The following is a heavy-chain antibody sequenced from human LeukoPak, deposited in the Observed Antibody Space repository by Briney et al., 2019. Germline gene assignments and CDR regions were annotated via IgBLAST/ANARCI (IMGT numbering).Heavy chain of an antibody. CDR3: AAIAAAGTFPYYYYMDV. CDR2: ISSSGSTI. V-gene: IGHV3-11*04. D-gene: IGHD6-13*01. Sequence: PGVSLRLSCAASGFTFSDYYMSWIRQAPGKGLEWVSYISSSGSTIYYADSVKGRFTISRDNAKNYLYLQMNSLRAEDTAVYYCAAIAAAGTFPYYYYMDVWGKGTTVTVSS. CDR1: GFTFSDYY. J-gene: IGHJ6*03.